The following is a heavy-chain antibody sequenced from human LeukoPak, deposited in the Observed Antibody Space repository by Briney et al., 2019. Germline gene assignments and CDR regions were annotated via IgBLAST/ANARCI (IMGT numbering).Heavy chain of an antibody. D-gene: IGHD6-19*01. V-gene: IGHV1-2*06. CDR1: GYTFIDYY. CDR2: INPKSGGT. Sequence: ASVKVSCKASGYTFIDYYMQWVRQAPGQGLEWMGRINPKSGGTNYAQKFQGRVTMTRDTSISTAYMELSRLTSDDTAVCYCARESSGWYYIDYWGQGTLVTVSS. J-gene: IGHJ4*02. CDR3: ARESSGWYYIDY.